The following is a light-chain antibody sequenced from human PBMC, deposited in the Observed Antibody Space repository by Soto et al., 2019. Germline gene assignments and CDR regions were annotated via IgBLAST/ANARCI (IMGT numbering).Light chain of an antibody. CDR1: QDIRSE. J-gene: IGKJ2*03. CDR3: QHYNTYPYS. CDR2: RAS. V-gene: IGKV1-5*03. Sequence: IQMTQSPSSLSASVGDRVTFICRASQDIRSELSWFQQKPGKAPQLLIYRASFLESGVPSRFSGSGSGTEFTLTISSLQPDDFATYFCQHYNTYPYSFGQGTKLEI.